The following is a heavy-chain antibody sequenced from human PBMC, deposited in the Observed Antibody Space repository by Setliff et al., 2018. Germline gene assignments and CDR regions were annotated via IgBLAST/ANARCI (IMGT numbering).Heavy chain of an antibody. CDR1: GLTFADAW. J-gene: IGHJ4*02. CDR2: VRSNSVGGTT. V-gene: IGHV3-15*01. Sequence: GGSLRLSCTASGLTFADAWMNWIRQAPGKGLEWVARVRSNSVGGTTEYGAPVKGRFTISRDDSKDTVYLQMNDLKTEDTGVYYCTGRTYGHQLGDYRGQGTLVTVSS. CDR3: TGRTYGHQLGDY. D-gene: IGHD3-10*01.